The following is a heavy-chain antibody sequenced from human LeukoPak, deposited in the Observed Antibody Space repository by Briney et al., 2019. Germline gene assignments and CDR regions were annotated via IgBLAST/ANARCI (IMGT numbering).Heavy chain of an antibody. D-gene: IGHD3-22*01. V-gene: IGHV4-4*07. CDR1: GGSISSHY. CDR2: MSPSGNT. CDR3: ARDLGYYDSSGYINWFDP. J-gene: IGHJ5*02. Sequence: SETLSLTCSVSGGSISSHYWSGIRQPAGKGLEWIGRMSPSGNTNYNPSLNSRVSISVDTSKNQFSLRLSSVTAADTAVYYCARDLGYYDSSGYINWFDPWGQGTLVTVSS.